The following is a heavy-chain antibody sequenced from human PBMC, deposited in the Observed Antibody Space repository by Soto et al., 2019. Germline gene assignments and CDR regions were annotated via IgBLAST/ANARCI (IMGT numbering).Heavy chain of an antibody. J-gene: IGHJ4*02. V-gene: IGHV1-18*01. Sequence: XVKVSCKASGYTFTSYGISWVRQAPGQGLEWMGWINPSDGNRNFAQKCEDGVTMTTATSTNTVFLELRSLKSDVTAIYYCARDRLRGYDSSGFYSWGQGTRVTVSS. CDR1: GYTFTSYG. CDR3: ARDRLRGYDSSGFYS. D-gene: IGHD3-22*01. CDR2: INPSDGNR.